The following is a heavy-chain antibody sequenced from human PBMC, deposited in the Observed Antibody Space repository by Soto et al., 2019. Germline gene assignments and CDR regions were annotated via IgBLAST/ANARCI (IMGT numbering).Heavy chain of an antibody. J-gene: IGHJ6*02. CDR2: IVVGSGNT. CDR3: AAGPLMITFGGVIVPYVYYGMDV. D-gene: IGHD3-16*02. Sequence: ASVKVSCKASGFTFTSSAVQWVRQARGQRLEWIGWIVVGSGNTNYAQKFQERVTITRDMSTSTAYMELSSLRSEDTAVYYCAAGPLMITFGGVIVPYVYYGMDVWGQGTTVTVS. CDR1: GFTFTSSA. V-gene: IGHV1-58*01.